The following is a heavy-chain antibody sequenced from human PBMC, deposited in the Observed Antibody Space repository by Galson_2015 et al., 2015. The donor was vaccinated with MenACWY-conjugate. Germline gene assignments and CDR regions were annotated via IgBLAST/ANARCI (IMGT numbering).Heavy chain of an antibody. Sequence: SLRLSCAASGFTFSDYYMSWVRQAPGKGLEWVSYISSSSTYTDHADSVKGRFTISRDNAKNSLYLQMNSLRAEDTAVYYCARVQGGTRGVNYWGQVTLVTVSS. D-gene: IGHD1-1*01. V-gene: IGHV3-11*05. CDR2: ISSSSTYT. J-gene: IGHJ4*02. CDR1: GFTFSDYY. CDR3: ARVQGGTRGVNY.